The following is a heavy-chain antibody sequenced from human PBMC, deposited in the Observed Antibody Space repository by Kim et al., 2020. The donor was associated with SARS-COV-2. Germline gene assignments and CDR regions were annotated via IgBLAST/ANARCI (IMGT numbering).Heavy chain of an antibody. Sequence: GGSLRLSCAASGFTFSSYAMHWVRQAPGKGLEWVAVIWYDGSNKYYADSVKGRFTISRDNSKNTLYLQMNSLRAEDTAVYYCAKFLYSSSSLPEYYWGQGTLVTVSS. CDR3: AKFLYSSSSLPEYY. J-gene: IGHJ4*02. CDR1: GFTFSSYA. D-gene: IGHD6-6*01. V-gene: IGHV3-33*06. CDR2: IWYDGSNK.